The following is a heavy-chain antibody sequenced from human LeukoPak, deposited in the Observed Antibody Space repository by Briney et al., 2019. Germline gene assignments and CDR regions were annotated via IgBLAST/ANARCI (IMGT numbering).Heavy chain of an antibody. J-gene: IGHJ6*03. CDR2: IYYSGTT. D-gene: IGHD6-6*01. V-gene: IGHV4-59*01. CDR3: AREFSSSKIYYYYHMDV. CDR1: GGSISSYY. Sequence: PSGTLSLTXSVSGGSISSYYWNWIRQPPGKGLEWIGYIYYSGTTNYNPSLQSRVTISVDTSKNQFSLKLRSVTAADTAVYYCAREFSSSKIYYYYHMDVWGKGTTVTVSS.